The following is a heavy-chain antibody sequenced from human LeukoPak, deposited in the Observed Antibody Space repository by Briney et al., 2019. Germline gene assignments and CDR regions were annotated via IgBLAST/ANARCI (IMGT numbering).Heavy chain of an antibody. Sequence: SETLSLTCSVSGYSISSGYQWGWIRQSPGKGLEWLGSINYSGSTYDNRSLKSRVTLSIDTSKNQFSLSVRAVTAADTAVYYCARSELNDYSRYWGQGILVIVSS. V-gene: IGHV4-38-2*02. J-gene: IGHJ4*02. CDR2: INYSGST. CDR1: GYSISSGYQ. CDR3: ARSELNDYSRY. D-gene: IGHD4-11*01.